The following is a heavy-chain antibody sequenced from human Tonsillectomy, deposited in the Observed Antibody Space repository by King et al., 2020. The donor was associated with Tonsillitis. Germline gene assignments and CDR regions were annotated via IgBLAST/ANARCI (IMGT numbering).Heavy chain of an antibody. CDR1: GYTFSGYY. CDR3: ARDGLYYYDSSGYYY. CDR2: INPNSGGT. D-gene: IGHD3-22*01. Sequence: VQPVESGAEVKKPGASVKVSCKASGYTFSGYYMHWVRQAPGQGLEWMGWINPNSGGTNYAQKFQGRVTMTRDTSISTAYMELSRLRSDDTAVYYCARDGLYYYDSSGYYYWGQGTLVTVSS. V-gene: IGHV1-2*02. J-gene: IGHJ4*02.